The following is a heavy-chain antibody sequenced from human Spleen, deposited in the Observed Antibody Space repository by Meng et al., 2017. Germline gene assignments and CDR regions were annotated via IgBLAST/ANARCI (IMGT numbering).Heavy chain of an antibody. J-gene: IGHJ4*02. CDR3: ARSPIVKYDLSALPLDY. V-gene: IGHV3-23*01. Sequence: GESLKISCEASGFMFSSYVMSWIRQAPGKGLEWVSGISTSGDTSYYADSVKGRFTISRDNSKNTVFLQINSLRAEDTAIYYCARSPIVKYDLSALPLDYWGQGTLVTVSS. CDR2: ISTSGDTS. CDR1: GFMFSSYV. D-gene: IGHD3-22*01.